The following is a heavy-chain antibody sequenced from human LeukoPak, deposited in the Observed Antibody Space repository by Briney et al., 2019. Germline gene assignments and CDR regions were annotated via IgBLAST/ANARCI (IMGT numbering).Heavy chain of an antibody. CDR1: GYTFTSYD. D-gene: IGHD6-19*01. Sequence: ASVKVSCKASGYTFTSYDINWVRQATGQGLEWMGWINPNSGGTNYAQKFQGRVTMTRDTSISTAYMELSRLRSDDTAVYYCARGSGYSSGWHMGYWGQGTLVTVSS. V-gene: IGHV1-2*02. J-gene: IGHJ4*02. CDR3: ARGSGYSSGWHMGY. CDR2: INPNSGGT.